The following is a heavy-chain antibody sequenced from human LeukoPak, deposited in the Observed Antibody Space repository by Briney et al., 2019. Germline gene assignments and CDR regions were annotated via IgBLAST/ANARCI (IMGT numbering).Heavy chain of an antibody. V-gene: IGHV3-23*01. CDR1: EFTFSNYA. D-gene: IGHD3-22*01. J-gene: IGHJ4*02. CDR2: ISGSGSST. CDR3: AKRAGSGYYRWTFDY. Sequence: GSLRLSCAASEFTFSNYAMNWVRQAPGKGLEWVSDISGSGSSTYNAGSVKGRFTISRDNSKNTLFLQMNSLSAEDTAVYYCAKRAGSGYYRWTFDYWGQGTLVTVSS.